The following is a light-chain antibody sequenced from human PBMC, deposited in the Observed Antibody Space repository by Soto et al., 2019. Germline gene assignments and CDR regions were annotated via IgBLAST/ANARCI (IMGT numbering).Light chain of an antibody. CDR1: QSVSST. V-gene: IGKV3-15*01. J-gene: IGKJ3*01. CDR3: QQYSNWPLT. CDR2: GAS. Sequence: EIVMTQSPATLSVSPGERATLSCRASQSVSSTLAWYQQKPGQAPRLLIYGASTRATGIPARFIGSGSGTEFTLTISSLQSEDFAVYYCQQYSNWPLTFGLGTKVDIK.